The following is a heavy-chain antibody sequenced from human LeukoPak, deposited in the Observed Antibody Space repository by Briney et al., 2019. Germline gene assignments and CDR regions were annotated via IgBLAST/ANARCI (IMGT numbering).Heavy chain of an antibody. D-gene: IGHD6-25*01. CDR2: IHYNGIT. V-gene: IGHV4-59*12. Sequence: SETLSLTCTVSGSMYNYYWSWIRQPPGKGLEWIGYIHYNGITSYNPSLESRVTMSLDTSENQVSLKLTSVTAADTAVYYCARDRDRLAAARSSLETWGQGTLVTVSS. CDR3: ARDRDRLAAARSSLET. CDR1: GSMYNYY. J-gene: IGHJ5*02.